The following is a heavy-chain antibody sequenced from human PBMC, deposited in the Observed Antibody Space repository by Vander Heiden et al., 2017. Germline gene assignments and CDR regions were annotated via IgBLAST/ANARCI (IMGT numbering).Heavy chain of an antibody. CDR2: ISDDGSNK. CDR1: GFTVSSYG. CDR3: AKDQSVYSSSWYYYYYYGMDV. V-gene: IGHV3-30*18. Sequence: QVQLVESGGGVVQPGRSLRLSCAASGFTVSSYGMHWVRQAPGKGLEWVAVISDDGSNKYYADSVKGRFTISRDNSKNTLYLQMNSLRAEDTAVYYCAKDQSVYSSSWYYYYYYGMDVWGQGTTVTVSS. J-gene: IGHJ6*02. D-gene: IGHD6-13*01.